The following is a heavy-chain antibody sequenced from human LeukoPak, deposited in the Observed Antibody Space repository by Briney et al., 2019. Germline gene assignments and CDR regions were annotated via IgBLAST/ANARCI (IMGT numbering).Heavy chain of an antibody. D-gene: IGHD3-22*01. CDR3: ARGYTMIVVVPDY. Sequence: IXXVXQAPGQGLEWMGWISAYNGNTNYAQKLHGRVTMTTDTSTSTAYMELRSLRSDDTAVYYCARGYTMIVVVPDYWGQGTLVTVSS. V-gene: IGHV1-18*01. CDR2: ISAYNGNT. J-gene: IGHJ4*02.